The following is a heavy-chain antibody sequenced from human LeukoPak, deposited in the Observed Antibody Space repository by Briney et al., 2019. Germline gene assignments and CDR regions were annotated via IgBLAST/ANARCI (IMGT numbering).Heavy chain of an antibody. CDR3: EELGITMIGGV. CDR1: EFTFFTYW. V-gene: IGHV3-7*01. D-gene: IGHD3-10*02. Sequence: GGSLRLSCAASEFTFFTYWMTWVRQAPGKGLEWVANIKQDGSEKYYVDSVKGRFTISRDNAKNSLYLQMNSLRVEDTAVYYCEELGITMIGGVWGKGTTVTISS. CDR2: IKQDGSEK. J-gene: IGHJ6*04.